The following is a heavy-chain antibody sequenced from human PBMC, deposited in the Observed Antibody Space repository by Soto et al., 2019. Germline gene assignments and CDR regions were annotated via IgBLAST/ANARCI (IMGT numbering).Heavy chain of an antibody. CDR1: GFTFSSYG. J-gene: IGHJ4*02. V-gene: IGHV3-30*18. Sequence: SGGSLRLSCAASGFTFSSYGMHWVRQAPGKGLEWVAVISYDGSNKYYADSVKGRFTISRDNSKNTLYLQMNSLRAEDTAVYYCAKDPDFDWAFEYWGQGTLVTVSS. CDR2: ISYDGSNK. CDR3: AKDPDFDWAFEY. D-gene: IGHD3-9*01.